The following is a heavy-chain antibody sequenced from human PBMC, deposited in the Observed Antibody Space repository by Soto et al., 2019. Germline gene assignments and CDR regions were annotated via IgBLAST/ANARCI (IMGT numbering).Heavy chain of an antibody. V-gene: IGHV1-69*02. Sequence: ASVKVSCKASGGTFSSYTISWVRQAPGQGLEWMGRIIPILGIANYAQKFQGRVTITADKSTSTAYMELSSLRSEDTAVYYCARGADYYYGSGSYYNQYNWFDPWGQG. D-gene: IGHD3-10*01. CDR1: GGTFSSYT. CDR3: ARGADYYYGSGSYYNQYNWFDP. J-gene: IGHJ5*02. CDR2: IIPILGIA.